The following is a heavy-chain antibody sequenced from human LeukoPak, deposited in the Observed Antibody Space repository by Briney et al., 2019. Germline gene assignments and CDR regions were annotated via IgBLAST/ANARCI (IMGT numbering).Heavy chain of an antibody. D-gene: IGHD3-3*01. Sequence: SETLSLTCTVSGVSISSSSYYWGWLRQPPGKGLEWIGSIYYSGSTYYNPSLKSRVTISVDTSKNQFSLKLSSVTAADTAVYYCARVSDFWSGYWNAYFDYWGQGTLVTVS. CDR2: IYYSGST. CDR3: ARVSDFWSGYWNAYFDY. CDR1: GVSISSSSYY. V-gene: IGHV4-39*01. J-gene: IGHJ4*02.